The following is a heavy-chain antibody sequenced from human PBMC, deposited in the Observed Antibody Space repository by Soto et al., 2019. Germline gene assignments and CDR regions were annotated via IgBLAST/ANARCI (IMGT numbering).Heavy chain of an antibody. CDR1: GGTFSSYA. D-gene: IGHD5-12*01. CDR3: ARAGRRDGYNFYWYFDL. CDR2: IIPIFGTA. Sequence: SVKVSCKASGGTFSSYAISWVRQAPGQGLEWMGGIIPIFGTANYAQKFQGRVTITADKSTSTAHMELSSLRSEDTAVYYCARAGRRDGYNFYWYFDLWGRGTLVTVSS. V-gene: IGHV1-69*06. J-gene: IGHJ2*01.